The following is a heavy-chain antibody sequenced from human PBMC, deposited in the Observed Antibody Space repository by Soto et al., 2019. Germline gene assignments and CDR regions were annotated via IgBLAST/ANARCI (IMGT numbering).Heavy chain of an antibody. CDR2: IRSKANSYAT. CDR1: GFTFSGSA. V-gene: IGHV3-73*01. Sequence: PGGSLRLSCAASGFTFSGSAMHWVRQASGKGLEWVGRIRSKANSYATAYAASVKGRFTISRDDSKHTAYLQMNSLKTEDTAVYYCTRHETDSGPDYGLGYYSYYMDVWGKGTTVTVSS. D-gene: IGHD4-17*01. J-gene: IGHJ6*03. CDR3: TRHETDSGPDYGLGYYSYYMDV.